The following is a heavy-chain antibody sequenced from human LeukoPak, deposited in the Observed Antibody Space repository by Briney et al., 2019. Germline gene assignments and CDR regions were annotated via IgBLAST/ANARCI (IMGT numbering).Heavy chain of an antibody. CDR2: ISAYNGNT. Sequence: ASVKVSCKASGYTFTSYGISWVRQAPGQGLEWMGWISAYNGNTNYAQKLQGRVTMTTDTFMSTAYMELRSLRSDDTAVYYCARAGCSSTSCYLPSDYWGQGTLVTVSS. V-gene: IGHV1-18*01. D-gene: IGHD2-2*01. CDR1: GYTFTSYG. CDR3: ARAGCSSTSCYLPSDY. J-gene: IGHJ4*02.